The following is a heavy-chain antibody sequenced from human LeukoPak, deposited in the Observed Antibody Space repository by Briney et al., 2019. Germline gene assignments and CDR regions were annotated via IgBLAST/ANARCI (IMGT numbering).Heavy chain of an antibody. CDR2: IHTSGST. D-gene: IGHD3-3*01. J-gene: IGHJ5*02. CDR1: GGSISSYF. CDR3: ARDLSGENWFDP. Sequence: SETLSLTCTVSGGSISSYFCSWIRQPAGKGLEWIGRIHTSGSTNYNSSLKSRVTMSVDTSKNQFSLNLSSVTAADTAVYYCARDLSGENWFDPWGQGTLVTVSS. V-gene: IGHV4-4*07.